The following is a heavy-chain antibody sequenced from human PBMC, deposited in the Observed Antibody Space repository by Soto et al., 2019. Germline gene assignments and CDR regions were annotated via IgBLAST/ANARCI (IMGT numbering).Heavy chain of an antibody. CDR3: ARDQDDFRSGSYYYAMEV. V-gene: IGHV4-61*01. CDR2: IYYTGST. J-gene: IGHJ6*02. Sequence: FATMPLTCTVSGSSVRGESHCWSWLRQTPGKGLEWIGYIYYTGSTNYNPSLKGRVTMSVDTSRDQVSLRLRSVTRADTAVYYCARDQDDFRSGSYYYAMEVWGQ. CDR1: GSSVRGESHC. D-gene: IGHD3-3*01.